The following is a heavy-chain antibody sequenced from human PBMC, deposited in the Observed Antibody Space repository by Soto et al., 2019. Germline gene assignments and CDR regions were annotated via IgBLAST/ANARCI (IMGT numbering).Heavy chain of an antibody. J-gene: IGHJ6*02. CDR1: GGSISSEYYH. CDR2: IHYSGSV. Sequence: PSETLSLTFTVSGGSISSEYYHWTWIRQAPGKGLEWIGYIHYSGSVHYNPSLQSRLTMSVDTSKNLFSLKLSSVTAADTAVYFCAREDDGGDRDYYGLDVWGQGTTVT. V-gene: IGHV4-30-4*01. D-gene: IGHD2-21*02. CDR3: AREDDGGDRDYYGLDV.